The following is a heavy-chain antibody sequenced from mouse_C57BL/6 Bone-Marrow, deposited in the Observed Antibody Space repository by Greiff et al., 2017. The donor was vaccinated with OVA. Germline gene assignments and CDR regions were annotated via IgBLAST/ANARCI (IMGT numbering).Heavy chain of an antibody. V-gene: IGHV1-62-2*01. CDR2: FYPGSGSI. D-gene: IGHD1-1*01. J-gene: IGHJ3*01. Sequence: QVQLQQSGAELVKPGASVKLSCKASGYTFTEYTIHWVKQRSGQGLEWIGWFYPGSGSIKYNEKFKDKATLTADKSSSTVYMEVSRLTSEDSAVYFCARHESGYYYGSRPAWIAYWGQGTLVTVSA. CDR3: ARHESGYYYGSRPAWIAY. CDR1: GYTFTEYT.